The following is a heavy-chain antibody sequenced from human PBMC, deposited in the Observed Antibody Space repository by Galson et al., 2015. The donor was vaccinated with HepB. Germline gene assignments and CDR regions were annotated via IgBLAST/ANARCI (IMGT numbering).Heavy chain of an antibody. CDR1: GYTFTSYG. J-gene: IGHJ6*02. V-gene: IGHV1-18*01. Sequence: SVKVSCKASGYTFTSYGISWVRQAPGQGLEWMGWISAYNGNTNYAQKFQGRVTMTEDTSTDTAYMELSSLSSEDTAVYYCATAYCSGGSCYSYYYGMDVWGQGTTVTVSS. CDR3: ATAYCSGGSCYSYYYGMDV. CDR2: ISAYNGNT. D-gene: IGHD2-15*01.